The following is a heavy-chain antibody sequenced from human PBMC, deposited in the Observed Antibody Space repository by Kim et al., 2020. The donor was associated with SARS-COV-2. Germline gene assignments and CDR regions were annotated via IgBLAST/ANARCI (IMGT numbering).Heavy chain of an antibody. V-gene: IGHV3-23*01. Sequence: GGSLRLSCAASGFPFSSYAMNWVRQAPGKGLDWVAVVSGSGSDRNYAHSVKGRFTVSRDNSKNIVFLQMNSLRVEDTATYFCAKDMSSWFTTLGAFEYWGQGALVTVSS. D-gene: IGHD2-2*01. J-gene: IGHJ4*02. CDR3: AKDMSSWFTTLGAFEY. CDR2: VSGSGSDR. CDR1: GFPFSSYA.